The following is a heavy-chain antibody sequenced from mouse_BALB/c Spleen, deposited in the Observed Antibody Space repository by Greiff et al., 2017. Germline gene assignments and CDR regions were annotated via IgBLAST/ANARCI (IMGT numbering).Heavy chain of an antibody. J-gene: IGHJ4*01. CDR1: GYTFTSYW. D-gene: IGHD1-1*01. CDR3: ARRGHYYGSPDYAMDY. Sequence: QVQLQQPGAELVKPGASVKLSCKASGYTFTSYWMHWVKQRPGQGLEWIGEINPSNGRTNYNEKFKSKATLTVDKSSSTAYMQLSSLTSEDSAVYYCARRGHYYGSPDYAMDYWGQGTSVTVSS. CDR2: INPSNGRT. V-gene: IGHV1S81*02.